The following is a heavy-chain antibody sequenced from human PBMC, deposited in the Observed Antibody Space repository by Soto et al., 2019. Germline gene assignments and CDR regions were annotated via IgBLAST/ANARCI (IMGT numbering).Heavy chain of an antibody. CDR3: ARANGYGYFDY. CDR1: GFTFSSYD. Sequence: GGSLRLSCAASGFTFSSYDMHWVHQATGKGLEWVSAIGTAGDPYYPGSVKGRFTISRENAKNSLYLQMNSLRAGDTAVYYCARANGYGYFDYWGQGTLVTVSS. D-gene: IGHD5-18*01. CDR2: IGTAGDP. J-gene: IGHJ4*02. V-gene: IGHV3-13*05.